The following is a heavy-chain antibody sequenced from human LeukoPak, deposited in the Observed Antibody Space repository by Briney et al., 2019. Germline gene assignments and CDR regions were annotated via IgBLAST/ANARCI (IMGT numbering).Heavy chain of an antibody. J-gene: IGHJ4*02. CDR2: IYSGGST. CDR1: GFTVSSNY. CDR3: AALVGATDLDY. D-gene: IGHD1-26*01. Sequence: GGSLRLSCAASGFTVSSNYMSWVRQAPGKGLEWVSVIYSGGSTYYADSVKGRFTISRDNSKNTLYLQMNSLRAEDTAVYYCAALVGATDLDYWGQGTLVTVSS. V-gene: IGHV3-66*01.